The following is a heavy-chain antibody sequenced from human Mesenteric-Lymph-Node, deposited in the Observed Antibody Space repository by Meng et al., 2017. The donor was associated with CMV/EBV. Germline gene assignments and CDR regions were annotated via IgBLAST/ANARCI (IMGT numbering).Heavy chain of an antibody. V-gene: IGHV3-33*06. J-gene: IGHJ6*02. CDR3: AKDRVPAAIGFYYYGMDV. CDR2: IWYDGSNK. D-gene: IGHD2-2*01. CDR1: GFTFSSYG. Sequence: GGSLRLSCAASGFTFSSYGMHWVRQAPGKGLEWVAVIWYDGSNKYYADSVKGRFTISRDNSKNTLYLQMNSLRAEDTAVYYCAKDRVPAAIGFYYYGMDVWGQGTTVTVSS.